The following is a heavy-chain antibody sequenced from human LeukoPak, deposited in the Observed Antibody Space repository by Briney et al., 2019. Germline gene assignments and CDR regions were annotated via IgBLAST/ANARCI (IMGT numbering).Heavy chain of an antibody. Sequence: ASVKVSCKASGDTFKNYAISWVRQAPGQGLEWMGGIVPLYGTTNHVQKFQGRVTITADASTSTVYMELSSLRSEDTAVYYCARGGVGATTYVWFDPWGQGTLVTVSS. CDR3: ARGGVGATTYVWFDP. CDR1: GDTFKNYA. V-gene: IGHV1-69*13. D-gene: IGHD1-26*01. J-gene: IGHJ5*02. CDR2: IVPLYGTT.